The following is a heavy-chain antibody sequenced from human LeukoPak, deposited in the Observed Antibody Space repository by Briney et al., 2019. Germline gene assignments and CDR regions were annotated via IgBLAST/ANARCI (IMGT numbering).Heavy chain of an antibody. CDR2: IKHSGST. CDR1: GGSFSGYY. CDR3: AMRGYSYGPIDY. Sequence: SETLSLTCAVYGGSFSGYYWSWIRQPPGKGLEWIGEIKHSGSTNYNPSLKSRVTISVDTSKNQFSLKLSSVTAADTAVYYCAMRGYSYGPIDYWGQGTLVTVSS. J-gene: IGHJ4*02. D-gene: IGHD5-18*01. V-gene: IGHV4-34*01.